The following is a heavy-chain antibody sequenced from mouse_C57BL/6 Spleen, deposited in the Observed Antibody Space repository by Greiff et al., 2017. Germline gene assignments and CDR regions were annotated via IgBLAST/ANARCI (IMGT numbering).Heavy chain of an antibody. Sequence: VQLQQSGAELVRPGASVTLSCKASGYTFTDYEMHWVKQTPVHGLEWIGAIDPETGGTAYNQKFKGKAILTADNSSSTAYMELRSLTSEDSAVYYCTRGSYDYWGQGTTLTVSS. CDR3: TRGSYDY. D-gene: IGHD1-1*02. J-gene: IGHJ2*01. V-gene: IGHV1-15*01. CDR1: GYTFTDYE. CDR2: IDPETGGT.